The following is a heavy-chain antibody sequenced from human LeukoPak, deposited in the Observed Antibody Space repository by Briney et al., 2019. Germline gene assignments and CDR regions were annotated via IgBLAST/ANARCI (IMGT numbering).Heavy chain of an antibody. J-gene: IGHJ5*02. Sequence: ASETLSLTCTVSGGSISSYYWSWIRQPPGKGLEWIGYIYYSGSTNYNPSLKSRVTISVDTSKNQFSLKLSSVTAADTAVYYCARGTYGYYDSSGYYSNWFDPWGQGTLDTVSS. CDR1: GGSISSYY. V-gene: IGHV4-59*01. CDR3: ARGTYGYYDSSGYYSNWFDP. D-gene: IGHD3-22*01. CDR2: IYYSGST.